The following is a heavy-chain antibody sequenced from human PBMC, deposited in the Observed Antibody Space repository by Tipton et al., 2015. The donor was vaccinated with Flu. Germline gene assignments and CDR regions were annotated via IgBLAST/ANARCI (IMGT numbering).Heavy chain of an antibody. CDR2: IHYSGSP. D-gene: IGHD4-11*01. CDR3: ARRDYSNYVSEPKNWFDP. Sequence: TLSLTCTVSRDSMRSDYFWGWIRQAPGKGLEWIGNIHYSGSPHYNPSLKSRVTISIDRSKNQFSLRLVSMTATDTAVYYCARRDYSNYVSEPKNWFDPWGQGILVTVSS. J-gene: IGHJ5*02. V-gene: IGHV4-38-2*02. CDR1: RDSMRSDYF.